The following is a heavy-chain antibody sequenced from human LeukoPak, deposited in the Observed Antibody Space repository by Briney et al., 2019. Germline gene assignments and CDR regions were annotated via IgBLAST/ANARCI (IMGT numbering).Heavy chain of an antibody. CDR2: IYHSGST. CDR3: ARGINAVTTYFDY. CDR1: GGSISSGGYS. V-gene: IGHV4-30-2*01. J-gene: IGHJ4*02. D-gene: IGHD4-17*01. Sequence: KPSETLSLTCAVSGGSISSGGYSWSWIRQPPGKGLEWIGYIYHSGSTYYNPSLKSRVTISVDTSKNQFSLKLSSVTAADTSVYFCARGINAVTTYFDYWGQGTLVTVSS.